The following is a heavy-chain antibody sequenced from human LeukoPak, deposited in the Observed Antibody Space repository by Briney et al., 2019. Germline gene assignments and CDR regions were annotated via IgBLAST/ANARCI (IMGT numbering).Heavy chain of an antibody. V-gene: IGHV4-39*01. J-gene: IGHJ4*02. CDR2: IYYSGST. CDR3: ARLPGDRIRGMGDYFDY. Sequence: SETLSLTCTVSGGSISSSSYYWGWIRRPPGKGLEWIGSIYYSGSTYYNPSLKSRVTISVDTSKNQFSLKLSSVTAADTAVYYCARLPGDRIRGMGDYFDYWGQGTLVTVSS. CDR1: GGSISSSSYY. D-gene: IGHD1-26*01.